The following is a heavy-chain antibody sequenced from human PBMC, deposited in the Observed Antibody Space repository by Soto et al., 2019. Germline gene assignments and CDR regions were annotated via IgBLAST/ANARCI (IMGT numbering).Heavy chain of an antibody. CDR3: AETVDIPCSHGRDV. J-gene: IGHJ6*01. D-gene: IGHD1-26*01. Sequence: QVQLVQSGAEVKKPGSSVRVSCKASGGTLRSHAINWVRQAPGQGLEWMGGIIHIFGSPYYAQKLQGRVTSSADEASITAEMELSSLRSEDRAVVYCAETVDIPCSHGRDVWGQGPTVTVPS. V-gene: IGHV1-69*01. CDR1: GGTLRSHA. CDR2: IIHIFGSP.